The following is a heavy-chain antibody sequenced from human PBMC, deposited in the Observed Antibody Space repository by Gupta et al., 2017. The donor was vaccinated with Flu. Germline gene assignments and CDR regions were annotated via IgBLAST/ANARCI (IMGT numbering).Heavy chain of an antibody. CDR3: AKSPFPHWDNYYGMDV. J-gene: IGHJ6*02. CDR1: GFTFSSYA. V-gene: IGHV3-23*01. D-gene: IGHD1-26*01. Sequence: EVHLLESGGGLVQPGGSLRLSCAASGFTFSSYAMSWVRQAPGKWLEWVSSISGAGVSIYYADSVKGRFTISRDNSKDTLFLQMDSLRAEDTAVYYCAKSPFPHWDNYYGMDVWGQGTTVTVSS. CDR2: ISGAGVSI.